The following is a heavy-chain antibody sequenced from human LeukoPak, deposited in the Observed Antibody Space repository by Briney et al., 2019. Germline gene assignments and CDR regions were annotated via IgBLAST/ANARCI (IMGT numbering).Heavy chain of an antibody. CDR1: GASVTTSY. J-gene: IGHJ4*02. CDR3: ARLIAEVGRGTNYFDT. D-gene: IGHD2-21*01. CDR2: VYISGDT. V-gene: IGHV4-4*07. Sequence: SETLSLTCTVSGASVTTSYWSWIRQSAGKGLEWIGRVYISGDTKYNPSLMGRVFIWLDVSKGQFSLRLRSVTAADTAVYFCARLIAEVGRGTNYFDTWGQGTPVTVSS.